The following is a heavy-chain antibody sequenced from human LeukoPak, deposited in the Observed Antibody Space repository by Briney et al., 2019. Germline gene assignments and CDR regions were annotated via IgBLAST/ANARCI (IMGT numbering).Heavy chain of an antibody. V-gene: IGHV3-30*18. CDR1: GFTFSSYS. Sequence: TGGSLRLSCAASGFTFSSYSMHWVRQAPGKGLEWVAVISYDGSNKYYADSVKGRFTISRDNSKNTLYLQMNSLRAEDTAVYYCAKMEYGGSSDPGFIAVDYWGQGTLVTVSS. D-gene: IGHD1-26*01. J-gene: IGHJ4*02. CDR3: AKMEYGGSSDPGFIAVDY. CDR2: ISYDGSNK.